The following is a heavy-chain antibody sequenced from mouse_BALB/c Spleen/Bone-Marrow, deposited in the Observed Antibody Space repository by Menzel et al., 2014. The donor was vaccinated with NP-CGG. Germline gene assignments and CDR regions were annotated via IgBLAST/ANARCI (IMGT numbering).Heavy chain of an antibody. Sequence: EVKLQESGAELVRSGASVKLSCTAPGFNIKDYYMNWVKQRPEQGLEWIGWIDPENGDTEYAPKFQGKATMAADTSSNTAYLQLSSLTSGDTGVYYCNADPITWGQGTTLTVSS. J-gene: IGHJ2*01. CDR1: GFNIKDYY. V-gene: IGHV14-4*02. CDR2: IDPENGDT. CDR3: NADPIT.